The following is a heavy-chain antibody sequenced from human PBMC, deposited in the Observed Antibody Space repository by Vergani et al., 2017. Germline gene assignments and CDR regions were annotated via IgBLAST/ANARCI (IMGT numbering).Heavy chain of an antibody. CDR2: INHSGST. D-gene: IGHD3-3*01. V-gene: IGHV4-34*01. CDR1: GGSFSGYY. Sequence: QVQLQQWGAGLLKPSETLSLTCAVYGGSFSGYYWSWIRQPPGKGLEWIGEINHSGSTNYNPSLKSRVTISVDTSKNQFSLKLSSVTAADTAVYYCARDSLLYDFWSGYPYYYGMGVWGQGTTVTVSS. CDR3: ARDSLLYDFWSGYPYYYGMGV. J-gene: IGHJ6*02.